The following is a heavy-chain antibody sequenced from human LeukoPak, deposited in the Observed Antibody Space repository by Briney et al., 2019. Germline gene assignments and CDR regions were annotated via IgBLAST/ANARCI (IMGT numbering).Heavy chain of an antibody. D-gene: IGHD3-10*01. V-gene: IGHV3-74*01. CDR1: GFTFSSYW. CDR2: INGDGSRT. Sequence: GESLKISCAASGFTFSSYWMHWVRQAPGKGLVWVSHINGDGSRTTYADSVKGRFTISRDNAKNTLHLQMNSLRVEDTSMHYCARGVNWGGAGVDYWGQGTLVTVSS. CDR3: ARGVNWGGAGVDY. J-gene: IGHJ4*02.